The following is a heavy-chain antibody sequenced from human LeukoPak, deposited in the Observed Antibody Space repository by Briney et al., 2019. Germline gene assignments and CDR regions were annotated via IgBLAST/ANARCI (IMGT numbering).Heavy chain of an antibody. CDR2: ISSSSSYI. CDR1: GFTFSSYS. V-gene: IGHV3-21*01. CDR3: AREVVVRGVIIRSYYFDY. D-gene: IGHD3-10*01. Sequence: VGSLRLSCAASGFTFSSYSMNWVRQAPGKGLEWVSSISSSSSYIYYADSVKGRFTISRDNAKNSLHLQMNSLRAEDTAVYYCAREVVVRGVIIRSYYFDYWGQGTLVTVSS. J-gene: IGHJ4*02.